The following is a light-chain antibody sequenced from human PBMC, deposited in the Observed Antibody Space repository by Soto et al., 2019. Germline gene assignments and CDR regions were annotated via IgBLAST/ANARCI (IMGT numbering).Light chain of an antibody. CDR2: DAS. CDR1: QSVSSY. V-gene: IGKV3-11*01. J-gene: IGKJ1*01. CDR3: QQRSNWPRT. Sequence: EIVMTQSQATLSVSPGERPTLSCRASQSVSSYLAWYQQKPGQXPRXXIYDASNRATGIPARFSGSWYGTDGTLTISSLETEDGEVYDCQQRSNWPRTFGQGTKVDIK.